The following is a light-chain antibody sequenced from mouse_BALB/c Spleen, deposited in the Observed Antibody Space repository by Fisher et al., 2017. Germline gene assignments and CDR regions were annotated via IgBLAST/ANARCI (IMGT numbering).Light chain of an antibody. CDR3: HQRSSWT. Sequence: IVLTQSPAIMSASPGEKVTMTCSASSSVSYMHWYQQKSETSPKPWIYDTSNLASGFPARFSGSGSGTSYSLIISSMEAEDAATYYCHQRSSWTFGGGTKLEIK. CDR2: DTS. J-gene: IGKJ1*01. V-gene: IGKV4-69*01. CDR1: SSVSY.